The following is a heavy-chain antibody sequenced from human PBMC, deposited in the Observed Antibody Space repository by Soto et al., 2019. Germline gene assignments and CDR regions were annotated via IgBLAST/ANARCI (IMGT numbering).Heavy chain of an antibody. CDR2: IYHGGST. D-gene: IGHD2-2*01. V-gene: IGHV4-34*01. J-gene: IGHJ5*02. Sequence: SETLSLTCAVYGGSFSGYYWSWIRQPPGKGLEWIGGIYHGGSTNYNPSLKSRVTISVDTSKNQFSLRLSTVTAADTAVYYCARHKGLYCSNTNCYPAWFDPWGQGTLVTVSS. CDR1: GGSFSGYY. CDR3: ARHKGLYCSNTNCYPAWFDP.